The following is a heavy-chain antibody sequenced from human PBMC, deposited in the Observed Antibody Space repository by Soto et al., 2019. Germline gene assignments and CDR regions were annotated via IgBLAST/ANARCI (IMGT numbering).Heavy chain of an antibody. J-gene: IGHJ5*02. CDR3: AGGSSKSWYDP. V-gene: IGHV4-31*03. Sequence: PSETLSLTCTVSGGSIRSDGYYWSWIRQHPGRGLEWIGYIYYSGSTNYNPSLKSRVSISAETSNNQFSLKLTSVTAADTAVYYCAGGSSKSWYDPWGQRTLVTVSS. CDR1: GGSIRSDGYY. CDR2: IYYSGST. D-gene: IGHD6-6*01.